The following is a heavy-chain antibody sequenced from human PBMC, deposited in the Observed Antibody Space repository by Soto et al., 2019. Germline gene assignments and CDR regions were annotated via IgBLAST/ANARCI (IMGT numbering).Heavy chain of an antibody. V-gene: IGHV3-30*03. J-gene: IGHJ4*02. CDR2: ISYDGSSK. Sequence: QPGGSLRLSCAASGFTFSSYGMHWVRQAPGKGLEWVAVISYDGSSKYYADSVKGRFTISRDNAKNTLYLQMNSLRAEDTAVYYCARTADTSVYYFDYWGQGTLVTVSS. CDR1: GFTFSSYG. D-gene: IGHD3-16*01. CDR3: ARTADTSVYYFDY.